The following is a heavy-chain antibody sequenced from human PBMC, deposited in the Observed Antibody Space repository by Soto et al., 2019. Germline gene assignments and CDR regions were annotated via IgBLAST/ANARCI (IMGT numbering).Heavy chain of an antibody. CDR2: INAGNGNT. J-gene: IGHJ4*02. D-gene: IGHD5-18*01. CDR1: GYTFTSYA. V-gene: IGHV1-3*01. Sequence: GASVKVSCKASGYTFTSYAMHWVRQAPGQRLEWMGWINAGNGNTKYSQKFQGRVTITRDTSASTAYMELSSLRSEDTAGYYCARDPGCSYGHNWGQGTLVTVSS. CDR3: ARDPGCSYGHN.